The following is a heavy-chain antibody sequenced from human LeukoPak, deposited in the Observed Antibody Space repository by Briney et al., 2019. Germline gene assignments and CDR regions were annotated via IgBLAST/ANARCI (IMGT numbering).Heavy chain of an antibody. Sequence: GGSLRLSCAASGFTFTTYGMHWVRQAPGKGLEWVAFIRYDGSNKYYADSVKGRFTISRDNSKNTLYLQMNSLRAEDTAVYYCAQKVVWINWGQGTLVTVSS. J-gene: IGHJ4*02. D-gene: IGHD2-15*01. CDR1: GFTFTTYG. V-gene: IGHV3-30*02. CDR3: AQKVVWIN. CDR2: IRYDGSNK.